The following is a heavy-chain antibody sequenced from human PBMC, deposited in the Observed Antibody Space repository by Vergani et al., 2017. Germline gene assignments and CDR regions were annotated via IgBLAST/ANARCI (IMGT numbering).Heavy chain of an antibody. CDR1: GGTFSSYA. J-gene: IGHJ4*02. V-gene: IGHV1-69*13. CDR3: ARGGFCGVPAARCPNDY. CDR2: IIPIFGTA. D-gene: IGHD2-2*01. Sequence: QVQLVQSGAEVKKPGSSVKVSCKASGGTFSSYAISWVRQAPGQGLEWMGRIIPIFGTANYAQKFQGRVTITADESTSTAYMELSSLRSEDTAVYYCARGGFCGVPAARCPNDYWGQGTLVTVSS.